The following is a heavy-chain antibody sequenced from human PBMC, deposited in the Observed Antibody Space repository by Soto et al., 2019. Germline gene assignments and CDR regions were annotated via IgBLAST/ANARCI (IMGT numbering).Heavy chain of an antibody. J-gene: IGHJ3*02. Sequence: QVQLVESGGGVVQPGRSLRLSCAASGVTFSSYGMHWVRQAPGKGLEWVAVISYDGTNKYYADSVKGRFTISRDDSKNTLYLQMNSLRAEDTAVYYCARGGAMDSDAFDIWGQGTMVTVSS. CDR2: ISYDGTNK. CDR1: GVTFSSYG. CDR3: ARGGAMDSDAFDI. V-gene: IGHV3-30*03. D-gene: IGHD3-16*01.